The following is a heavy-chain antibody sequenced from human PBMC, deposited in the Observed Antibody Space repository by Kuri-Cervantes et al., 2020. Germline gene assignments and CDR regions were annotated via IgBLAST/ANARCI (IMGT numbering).Heavy chain of an antibody. CDR3: AGAPYGGTYFDY. V-gene: IGHV1-2*02. D-gene: IGHD4-23*01. CDR1: GYTFTDYY. CDR2: INPKSGDI. Sequence: ASVKVSCKASGYTFTDYYIHWVRQAPGQGLQYMGWINPKSGDINYAQKFQGRVNMTRDTSISTAYMDLSRLTSDDTAVYYCAGAPYGGTYFDYWGQGALVTVSP. J-gene: IGHJ4*02.